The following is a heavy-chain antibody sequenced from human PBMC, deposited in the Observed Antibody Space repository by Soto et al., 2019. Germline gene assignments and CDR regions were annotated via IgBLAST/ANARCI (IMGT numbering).Heavy chain of an antibody. CDR3: SKGIIADRPIKNYYFDY. CDR2: ISWNSGRI. D-gene: IGHD6-6*01. CDR1: GFTFDDYA. V-gene: IGHV3-9*01. J-gene: IGHJ4*02. Sequence: EVQLVESGGGLVQPGRSLRLSCAASGFTFDDYAMHWVRQAPGKGLEWVSGISWNSGRIGYADSVKGRFTISRDNAKNSLYLQMTSLRAEDTALYYWSKGIIADRPIKNYYFDYWGQGTLVTVSS.